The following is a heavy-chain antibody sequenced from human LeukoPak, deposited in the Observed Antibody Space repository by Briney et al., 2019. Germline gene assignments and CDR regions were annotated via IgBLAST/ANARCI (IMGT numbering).Heavy chain of an antibody. CDR1: GGSISSSSYY. CDR3: ARGGKEDPYYYYYYMDV. V-gene: IGHV4-39*07. Sequence: SETLSLTCTVSGGSISSSSYYWGWIRQPPGKGLEWIGSSYYSGSTYYNPSLKSRVTMSVDTSKNQFSLKLSSVTAADTAVYYCARGGKEDPYYYYYYMDVWGKGTTVTVSS. CDR2: SYYSGST. J-gene: IGHJ6*03.